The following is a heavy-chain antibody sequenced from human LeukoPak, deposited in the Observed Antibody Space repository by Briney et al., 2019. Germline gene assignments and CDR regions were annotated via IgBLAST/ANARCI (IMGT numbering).Heavy chain of an antibody. D-gene: IGHD6-6*01. CDR2: INPNSGGT. CDR3: ARSSYSSSSDY. J-gene: IGHJ4*02. V-gene: IGHV1-2*02. CDR1: GYTFTGYY. Sequence: GAPVKISCKASGYTFTGYYMHWVRQAPGQGLEWMGWINPNSGGTNYAQKFQGRVTMTRDTSISTAYMELSRLRSDDTAVYYCARSSYSSSSDYWGQGTLVTVSS.